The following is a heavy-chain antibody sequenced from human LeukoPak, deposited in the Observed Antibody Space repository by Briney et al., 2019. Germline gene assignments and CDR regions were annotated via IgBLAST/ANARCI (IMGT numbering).Heavy chain of an antibody. J-gene: IGHJ4*02. Sequence: PSETLSLTCTVSGGSISSYYWSWTRQPPGKGLEWIGYIYYSGSTNYNPSLKSRVTISVDTSKNQFSLKLSSVTAADTAVYYCARHAIGAAAGNFDYWGQGTLVTVSS. CDR3: ARHAIGAAAGNFDY. D-gene: IGHD6-13*01. V-gene: IGHV4-59*08. CDR1: GGSISSYY. CDR2: IYYSGST.